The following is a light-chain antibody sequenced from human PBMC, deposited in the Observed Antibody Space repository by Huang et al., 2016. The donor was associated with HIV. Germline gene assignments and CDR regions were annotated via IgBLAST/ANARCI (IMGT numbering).Light chain of an antibody. V-gene: IGKV2-30*01. CDR2: RVS. CDR3: MQVSHWPVT. Sequence: DVVLTQSPVSLPVTLGQAASISCRSSQSLVDSDGNTYLNWFHQRPGQSPRRLIYRVSSRESGVPDRFSGSGSGTDFTLKISRVEAEDVGAYYSMQVSHWPVTFGGGTKLEIK. J-gene: IGKJ4*01. CDR1: QSLVDSDGNTY.